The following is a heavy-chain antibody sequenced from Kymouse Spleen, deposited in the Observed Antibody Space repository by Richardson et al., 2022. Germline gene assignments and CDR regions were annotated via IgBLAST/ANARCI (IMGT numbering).Heavy chain of an antibody. CDR2: INSDGSST. CDR3: AREVVGATNYYYGMDV. D-gene: IGHD1-26*01. J-gene: IGHJ6*02. Sequence: EVQLVESGGGLVQPGGSLRLSCAASGFTFSSYWMHWVRQAPGKGLVWVSRINSDGSSTSYADSVKGRFTISRDNAKNTLYLQMNSLRAEDTAVYYCAREVVGATNYYYGMDVWGQGTTVTVSS. CDR1: GFTFSSYW. V-gene: IGHV3-74*01.